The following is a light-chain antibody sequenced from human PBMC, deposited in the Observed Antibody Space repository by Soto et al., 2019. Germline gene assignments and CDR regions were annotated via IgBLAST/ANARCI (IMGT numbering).Light chain of an antibody. CDR2: AAS. CDR1: QDIGSW. J-gene: IGKJ5*01. V-gene: IGKV1D-12*01. CDR3: QQAKSFPVS. Sequence: NHITHSPSSVSSSVGDRVTITCRASQDIGSWFAWYQQKPGKVPKLLIYAASILQSGVPSRFSGSGSGTDFTLTINNLQPEDFATYYCQQAKSFPVSFGQGTRLEIK.